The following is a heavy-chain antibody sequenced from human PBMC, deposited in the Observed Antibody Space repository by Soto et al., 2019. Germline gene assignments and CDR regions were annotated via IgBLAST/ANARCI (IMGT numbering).Heavy chain of an antibody. CDR3: ARGQHCTDGVCYTYDY. J-gene: IGHJ4*02. Sequence: SETQSLTSAVYRGSFGGYDWCWIRQPPGKGLEWIGEINYSGSTNYNPSLKSRVTISVDTSKNQFSLKVSSVTAADTALYYCARGQHCTDGVCYTYDYWGQGTLVTVCS. D-gene: IGHD2-8*01. CDR2: INYSGST. CDR1: RGSFGGYD. V-gene: IGHV4-34*01.